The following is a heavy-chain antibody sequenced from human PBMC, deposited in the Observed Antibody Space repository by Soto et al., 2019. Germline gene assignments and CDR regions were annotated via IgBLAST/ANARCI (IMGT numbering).Heavy chain of an antibody. Sequence: GGSLRLSCAASGFICSSYDMSCVCQAPGKGLEWVSTILVDGRTFYVDSVKGRFTISRDSSQNTVYLQMNSLTAGDTALYYCAKATATGGGAFDICGQGTMVTVSS. V-gene: IGHV3-23*01. J-gene: IGHJ3*02. D-gene: IGHD2-8*02. CDR3: AKATATGGGAFDI. CDR1: GFICSSYD. CDR2: ILVDGRT.